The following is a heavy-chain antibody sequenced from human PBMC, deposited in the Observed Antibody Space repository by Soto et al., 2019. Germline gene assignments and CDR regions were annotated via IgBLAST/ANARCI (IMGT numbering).Heavy chain of an antibody. Sequence: QVQLVESGGGLVKPGGSLRLTCAASGFSISDHYMSWIRQAPGKGLEWVSYSSNSGTFTKYADSVKGRFSISRDNAKNSLYLEINSLRGEDTATYYCARSGDNYNALDYWGQGTPVTVSS. CDR1: GFSISDHY. D-gene: IGHD1-1*01. CDR2: SSNSGTFT. V-gene: IGHV3-11*05. CDR3: ARSGDNYNALDY. J-gene: IGHJ4*02.